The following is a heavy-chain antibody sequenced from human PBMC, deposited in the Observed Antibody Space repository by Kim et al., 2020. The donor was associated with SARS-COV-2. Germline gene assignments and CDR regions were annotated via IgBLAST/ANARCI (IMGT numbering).Heavy chain of an antibody. CDR2: ISYDGSNK. D-gene: IGHD6-6*01. CDR1: GFTFSSYG. J-gene: IGHJ6*02. Sequence: GGSLRLSCAASGFTFSSYGMHWVRQAPGKGLEWVAVISYDGSNKYYADSVKGRFTISRDNSKNTLYLQMNSLRAEDTAVYYCAKDQKWYSSSSHIYYYYGMDVWGQGTTVTVSS. CDR3: AKDQKWYSSSSHIYYYYGMDV. V-gene: IGHV3-30*18.